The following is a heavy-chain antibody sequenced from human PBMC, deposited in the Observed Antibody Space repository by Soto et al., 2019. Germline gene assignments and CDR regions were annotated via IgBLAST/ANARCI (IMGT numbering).Heavy chain of an antibody. CDR3: ARDELRYFDRLHINAQSFDY. J-gene: IGHJ4*02. Sequence: AGSLRLSCAASGFTVSSYSINLFRQAPGKGLEWVSAICSGRSYIYYADSVKGRFTISRDNSKNTLYLQMNSLRAEDTAVYYCARDELRYFDRLHINAQSFDYWGQGTLVTGSS. CDR1: GFTVSSYS. D-gene: IGHD3-9*01. CDR2: ICSGRSYI. V-gene: IGHV3-21*01.